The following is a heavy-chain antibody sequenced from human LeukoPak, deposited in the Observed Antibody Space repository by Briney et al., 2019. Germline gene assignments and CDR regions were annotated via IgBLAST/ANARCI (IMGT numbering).Heavy chain of an antibody. D-gene: IGHD2-21*01. J-gene: IGHJ6*02. Sequence: GGSLRLSCTASGFTFGDYAMSWFRQAPGKGLEWVGFIRSKAYGGTTEYAASVKGRFTISRDDSKSIAYLQMNSLKTEDTAVYYCTTYPAEVYYYYGMDVWGQGTTVTISS. V-gene: IGHV3-49*03. CDR1: GFTFGDYA. CDR2: IRSKAYGGTT. CDR3: TTYPAEVYYYYGMDV.